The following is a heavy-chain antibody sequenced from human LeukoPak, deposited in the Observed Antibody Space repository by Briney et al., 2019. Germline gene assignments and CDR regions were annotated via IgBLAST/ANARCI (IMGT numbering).Heavy chain of an antibody. V-gene: IGHV1-46*01. J-gene: IGHJ3*02. D-gene: IGHD4-17*01. CDR3: ARGPYGDYGGHDAFDI. CDR1: GYTFTSYY. CDR2: INPSGGST. Sequence: GASVKVSCKASGYTFTSYYMHWVRQAPGQGLEGMGVINPSGGSTSYAQKFQGRVTMTRDTSTSTVYMELSSLRSEDTAVYYCARGPYGDYGGHDAFDIWGQGTMVTVSS.